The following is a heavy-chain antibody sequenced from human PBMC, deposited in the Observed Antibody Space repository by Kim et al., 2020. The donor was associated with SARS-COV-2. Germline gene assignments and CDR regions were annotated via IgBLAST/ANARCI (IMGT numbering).Heavy chain of an antibody. V-gene: IGHV1-18*01. D-gene: IGHD5-18*01. J-gene: IGHJ4*02. CDR3: ARDRQLWPDY. CDR1: GYTFTSYG. CDR2: ISAYNGNT. Sequence: ASVKVSCKASGYTFTSYGISWVRQAPGQGLEWMGWISAYNGNTNYSQKLQGSVTMTTDTSTSTAYMELRSLRYDDTAVYYCARDRQLWPDYWGQGTLVTVSS.